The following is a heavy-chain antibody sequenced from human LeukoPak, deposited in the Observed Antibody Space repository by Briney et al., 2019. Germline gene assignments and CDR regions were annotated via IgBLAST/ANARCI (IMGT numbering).Heavy chain of an antibody. CDR2: IWYDGSKK. Sequence: PGRSLGLSCAASGFTFSWYGIHWVRQAPGKGLEWVALIWYDGSKKYYADSVKGRFTISRDNSKNTLYLQMNSLRAEDTAVYYCARKVPGYSSGWYLNWFDPWGQGTLITASS. V-gene: IGHV3-33*01. D-gene: IGHD6-19*01. J-gene: IGHJ5*02. CDR3: ARKVPGYSSGWYLNWFDP. CDR1: GFTFSWYG.